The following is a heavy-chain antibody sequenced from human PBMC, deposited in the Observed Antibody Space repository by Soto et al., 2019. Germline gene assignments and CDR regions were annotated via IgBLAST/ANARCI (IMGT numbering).Heavy chain of an antibody. CDR1: GGSISSGGYY. V-gene: IGHV4-31*03. D-gene: IGHD3-3*01. CDR2: IYYSGST. J-gene: IGHJ6*02. Sequence: TLSLTCTVSGGSISSGGYYWSWIRQHPGKGLERIGYIYYSGSTYYNPSLKNRVTISVDTSKNQFSLKLSSVTAADTAVYYCARGRITFFGVVTSRAYYYGMDVWGQGTTVTVSS. CDR3: ARGRITFFGVVTSRAYYYGMDV.